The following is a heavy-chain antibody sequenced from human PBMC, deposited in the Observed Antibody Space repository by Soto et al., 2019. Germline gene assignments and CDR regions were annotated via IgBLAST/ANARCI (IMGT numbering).Heavy chain of an antibody. V-gene: IGHV4-4*07. Sequence: KPSETLSLTCTVSGGSISNYYWSWIRQPAGKGLEWIGRVYISGSPNYNPSLKSRVIMSVDTSKNQFSLKVSSVTAADTAVYYCARFSNWFDPWGQGTLVTVSS. J-gene: IGHJ5*02. CDR2: VYISGSP. CDR3: ARFSNWFDP. CDR1: GGSISNYY.